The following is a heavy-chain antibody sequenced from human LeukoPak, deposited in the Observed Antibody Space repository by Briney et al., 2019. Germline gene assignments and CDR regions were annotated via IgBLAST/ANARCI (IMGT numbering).Heavy chain of an antibody. Sequence: NPGGSLRLSCAASGFTFSSYSMNWVRQAPGKGLEWVSSISSSSSYIYYADSVKGRFTISRDNAKSSLYLQMNSLRAEDTAVYYCARSRGMRYPSDYWGQGTLVTVSS. D-gene: IGHD2-2*02. CDR2: ISSSSSYI. CDR1: GFTFSSYS. J-gene: IGHJ4*02. V-gene: IGHV3-21*01. CDR3: ARSRGMRYPSDY.